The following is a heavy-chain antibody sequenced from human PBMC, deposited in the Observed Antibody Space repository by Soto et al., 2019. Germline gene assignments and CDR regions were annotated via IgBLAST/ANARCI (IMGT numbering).Heavy chain of an antibody. D-gene: IGHD6-13*01. V-gene: IGHV4-4*02. J-gene: IGHJ4*02. Sequence: QVQLQESGPGLVKPSGTLSLTCAVSGDSISSDKWWSWVRQPPGKGLEGIGQIHHTGNSNYNPSLKSRVIISVDKSKSQFSRNLSSVTDADTAVYYCARGERQQQLNYWGQGTLVTVSS. CDR1: GDSISSDKW. CDR3: ARGERQQQLNY. CDR2: IHHTGNS.